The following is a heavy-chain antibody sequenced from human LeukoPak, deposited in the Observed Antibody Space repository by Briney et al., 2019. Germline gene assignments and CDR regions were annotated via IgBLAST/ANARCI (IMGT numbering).Heavy chain of an antibody. Sequence: SETLSLTCAVYGGTFSGYYWTWIRQPPGKGLEWIGEINHSGSTNYNPSLKSRVTMSVDTSMNKFSLRLNSVTAADTAVYYCARAYGSGSYHSNWFESWGQGTLVIVSS. CDR3: ARAYGSGSYHSNWFES. V-gene: IGHV4-34*01. J-gene: IGHJ5*01. CDR2: INHSGST. D-gene: IGHD3-10*01. CDR1: GGTFSGYY.